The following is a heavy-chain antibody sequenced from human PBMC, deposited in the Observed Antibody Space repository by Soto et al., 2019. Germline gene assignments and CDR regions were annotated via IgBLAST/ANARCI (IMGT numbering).Heavy chain of an antibody. CDR3: ARLSRITIFGVVTIYYMDV. V-gene: IGHV1-18*01. Sequence: ASVKVSCKASGYTFTSYGISWVRQAPGQGLEWMGWISAYNGNTNYAQKLQGRVTMTTDTSTSTAYMELRSLRSDDTAVYYCARLSRITIFGVVTIYYMDVWGKGTTVTVSS. CDR2: ISAYNGNT. J-gene: IGHJ6*03. D-gene: IGHD3-3*01. CDR1: GYTFTSYG.